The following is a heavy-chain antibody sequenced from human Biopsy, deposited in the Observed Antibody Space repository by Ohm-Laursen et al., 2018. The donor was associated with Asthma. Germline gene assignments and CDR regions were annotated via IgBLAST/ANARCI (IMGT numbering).Heavy chain of an antibody. CDR2: IKHDGTEK. Sequence: SLRLSCTASGFTFGDYWMSWVRQVPGKGLEWVANIKHDGTEKNHVDSLKGRFTISRDNANNSLYLQMNSLRAEDTAVYYCERTVHFWSPYHAEHCEHWGQGTLVTVPS. CDR3: ERTVHFWSPYHAEHCEH. J-gene: IGHJ1*01. CDR1: GFTFGDYW. D-gene: IGHD3-3*02. V-gene: IGHV3-7*01.